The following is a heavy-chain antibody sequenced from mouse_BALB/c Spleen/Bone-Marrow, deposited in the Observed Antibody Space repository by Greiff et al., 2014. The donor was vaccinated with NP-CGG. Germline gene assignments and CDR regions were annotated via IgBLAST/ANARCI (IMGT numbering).Heavy chain of an antibody. CDR3: ARITTATGAMDY. CDR1: GFSLTNYG. V-gene: IGHV2-9*02. CDR2: IWADGST. Sequence: VQGVESGPGLVAPSQSLSITCTVSGFSLTNYGVHWVRQPPGKGLEWLGVIWADGSTNYNSALMSRLSISKDNSKSQVFFKMNSLHTDDTAMYYCARITTATGAMDYWGQGTSVTVSS. D-gene: IGHD1-2*01. J-gene: IGHJ4*01.